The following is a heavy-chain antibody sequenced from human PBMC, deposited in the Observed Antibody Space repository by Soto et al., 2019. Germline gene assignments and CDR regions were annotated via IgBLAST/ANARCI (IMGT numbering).Heavy chain of an antibody. D-gene: IGHD3-16*01. Sequence: SETLSLTCTVSGGSISSYYWSWIRQPPGKGLEWIGYIYYSGSTNYNPSLKSRVTISVDTSKNQFSLKLSSVTAADTAVYYRATNYGNDAFDIWGQGTMVTVSS. CDR3: ATNYGNDAFDI. CDR1: GGSISSYY. J-gene: IGHJ3*02. CDR2: IYYSGST. V-gene: IGHV4-59*08.